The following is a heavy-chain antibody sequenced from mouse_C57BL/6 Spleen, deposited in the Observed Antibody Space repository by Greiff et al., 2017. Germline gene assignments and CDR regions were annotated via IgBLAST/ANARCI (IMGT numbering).Heavy chain of an antibody. CDR3: ARHEKYYGSGAMDY. D-gene: IGHD1-1*01. V-gene: IGHV2-6-1*01. CDR2: IWSDGST. J-gene: IGHJ4*01. CDR1: GFSLTSYG. Sequence: QVQLKESGPGLVAPSQSLSITCTVSGFSLTSYGVHWVRQPPGKGLEWLVVIWSDGSTTYNSALNSRLSISKDNSKSQVFLKMNSLQTDDTAMYYCARHEKYYGSGAMDYWGQGTSVTVSS.